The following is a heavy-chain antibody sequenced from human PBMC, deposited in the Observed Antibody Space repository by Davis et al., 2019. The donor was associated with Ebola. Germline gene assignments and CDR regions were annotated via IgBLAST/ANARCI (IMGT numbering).Heavy chain of an antibody. CDR1: GGSFSGYY. Sequence: SETLSLTCAVYGGSFSGYYWSWIRQAPGKGLEWIGEINHSGSTNYNPSLKSRVTISVDTSKNQFSLKLSSVTAADTAVYYCARHLYGRDQFDPWGQGTLVTVSS. J-gene: IGHJ5*02. CDR2: INHSGST. D-gene: IGHD3-10*01. CDR3: ARHLYGRDQFDP. V-gene: IGHV4-34*01.